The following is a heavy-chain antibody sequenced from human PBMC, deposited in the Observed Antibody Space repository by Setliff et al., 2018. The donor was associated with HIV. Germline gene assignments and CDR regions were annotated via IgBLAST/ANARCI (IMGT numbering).Heavy chain of an antibody. CDR1: GGTFSTYV. J-gene: IGHJ6*03. CDR2: IITIVGTP. Sequence: SVKVSCKTSGGTFSTYVISWVRQAPGQGLEWMGGIITIVGTPNYSQKFQGRAKITADASTSTAYMELSSLRSYDTAVYYCARGADGDYHYYMEVWGQGTTVTVSS. CDR3: ARGADGDYHYYMEV. D-gene: IGHD4-17*01. V-gene: IGHV1-69*13.